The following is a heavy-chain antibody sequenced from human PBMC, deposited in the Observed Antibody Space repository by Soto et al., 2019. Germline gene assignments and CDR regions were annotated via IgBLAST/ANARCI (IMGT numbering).Heavy chain of an antibody. CDR1: GFTFDDYA. Sequence: PGGSLRLSCAASGFTFDDYAMHWVRQAPGKGLGWVSGISWNSGSIGYADSVKGRFTISRDNAKNSLKVYSVTAADTAVYSCARCFGDDYVWGSYRYRYFDYWGPGTLVTVSS. J-gene: IGHJ4*02. V-gene: IGHV3-9*01. CDR2: ISWNSGSI. D-gene: IGHD3-16*02. CDR3: ARCFGDDYVWGSYRYRYFDY.